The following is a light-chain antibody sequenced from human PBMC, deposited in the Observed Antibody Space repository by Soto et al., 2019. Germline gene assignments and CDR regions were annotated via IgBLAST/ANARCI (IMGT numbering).Light chain of an antibody. CDR3: SSYTSSSPYV. CDR2: DVS. J-gene: IGLJ1*01. V-gene: IGLV2-14*01. CDR1: SSDVGGYNY. Sequence: QSVLTQPASVSGSPGQSITISCTGTSSDVGGYNYVSWYQQQPGKAPKLMIYDVSNRPSGVSNRFSGSKSGNTASLTISGLQAEDEADYYCSSYTSSSPYVFGTGTKLTVL.